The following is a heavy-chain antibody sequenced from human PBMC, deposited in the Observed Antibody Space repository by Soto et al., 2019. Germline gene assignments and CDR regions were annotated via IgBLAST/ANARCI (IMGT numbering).Heavy chain of an antibody. CDR2: IYPGDSDT. Sequence: GESLKISCQGSGYIFSTYWIAWVRQMPGKGLESMGIIYPGDSDTRYSPSFQGQVTISADKSISTAYLQWSSLKASDTAIYYCARLISDRLSCSGDGCYSGYYYYSYMDVWGQGTSVTVSS. V-gene: IGHV5-51*01. CDR3: ARLISDRLSCSGDGCYSGYYYYSYMDV. CDR1: GYIFSTYW. J-gene: IGHJ6*03. D-gene: IGHD2-15*01.